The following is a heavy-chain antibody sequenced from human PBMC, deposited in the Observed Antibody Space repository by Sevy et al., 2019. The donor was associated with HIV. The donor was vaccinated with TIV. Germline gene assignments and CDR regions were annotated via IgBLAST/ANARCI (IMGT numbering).Heavy chain of an antibody. Sequence: SETLSLTCTVSGDSISGYYWRWIRQPPGKGLEWIGYIYYSGRTDYNPSLKSRVIISQDTSKNQFSLKLTSVTAADTAVYFCARAYSNYYYAMDVWGQGTTFTVSS. V-gene: IGHV4-59*01. D-gene: IGHD4-4*01. CDR3: ARAYSNYYYAMDV. CDR1: GDSISGYY. J-gene: IGHJ6*02. CDR2: IYYSGRT.